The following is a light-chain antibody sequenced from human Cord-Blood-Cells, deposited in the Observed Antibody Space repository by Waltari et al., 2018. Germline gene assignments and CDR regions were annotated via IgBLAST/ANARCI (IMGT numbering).Light chain of an antibody. J-gene: IGKJ4*01. V-gene: IGKV4-1*01. Sequence: DIVMIHSPDSLAVSLGERAPINCKSRQSVLYSPNNKNYLAWYQQKPGQPPKLIIHGASTREAGVPERVSGSGSGTDVTLTISSLQAEDVAVDYCQQYYSTLTFGGGTKVEIK. CDR1: QSVLYSPNNKNY. CDR2: GAS. CDR3: QQYYSTLT.